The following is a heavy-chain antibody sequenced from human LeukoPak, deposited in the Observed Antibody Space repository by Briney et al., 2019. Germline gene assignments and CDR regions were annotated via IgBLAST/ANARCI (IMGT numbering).Heavy chain of an antibody. CDR1: GFTFSSYA. Sequence: GGSLRLSCAASGFTFSSYAMSWVRQAPGKGLEWVSAISGSGGSTYYADSVKGRFTISRDNSKNTLYLQMNSLRAEGTAVYYCAKDPVGATNYYYGMDVWGQGTTVTVSS. CDR2: ISGSGGST. CDR3: AKDPVGATNYYYGMDV. J-gene: IGHJ6*02. V-gene: IGHV3-23*01. D-gene: IGHD1-26*01.